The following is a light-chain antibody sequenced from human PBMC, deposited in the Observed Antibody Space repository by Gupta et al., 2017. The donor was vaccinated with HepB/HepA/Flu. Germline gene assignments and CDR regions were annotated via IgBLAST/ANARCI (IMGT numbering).Light chain of an antibody. J-gene: IGLJ2*01. Sequence: QSALTQPASVSGSPGQSITISCTGTSSDVGSYNLVSWYQQHPGKAHKLMRYEVSKRPSGVPNRFSGYKSGNTASLTISGLQAEDEAEYYCYSYAGSSTCVVFGGGTKLTVL. V-gene: IGLV2-23*02. CDR1: SSDVGSYNL. CDR2: EVS. CDR3: YSYAGSSTCVV.